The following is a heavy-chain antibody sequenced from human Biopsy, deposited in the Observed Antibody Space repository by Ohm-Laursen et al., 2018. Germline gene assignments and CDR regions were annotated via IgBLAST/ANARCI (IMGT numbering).Heavy chain of an antibody. J-gene: IGHJ4*02. V-gene: IGHV4-59*11. Sequence: GTLSLTCTVSGGSFTGHYWSWFRQPPGRGLEWIGHISYTGYTSYNASLKSRVTISVDTSRNHFSLRLSSLTAADTAVYYCARGSNDFGGLYFPRWGQGTLLTVSS. D-gene: IGHD4-23*01. CDR2: ISYTGYT. CDR1: GGSFTGHY. CDR3: ARGSNDFGGLYFPR.